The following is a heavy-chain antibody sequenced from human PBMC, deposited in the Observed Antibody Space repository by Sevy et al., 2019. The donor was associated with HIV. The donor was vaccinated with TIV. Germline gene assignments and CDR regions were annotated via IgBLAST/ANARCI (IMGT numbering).Heavy chain of an antibody. CDR2: IDYGGST. D-gene: IGHD3-9*01. J-gene: IGHJ4*02. Sequence: SETLSLTCGVSGGSVSSGTYYWSWIRQPPGKGLEWIGYIDYGGSTDYNPSLKSRVTISLATSRNQFSRKLSSVTAADTAVYYCARGSSDDIQDWLLYYFDCWGQGTLVTVSS. CDR1: GGSVSSGTYY. V-gene: IGHV4-61*01. CDR3: ARGSSDDIQDWLLYYFDC.